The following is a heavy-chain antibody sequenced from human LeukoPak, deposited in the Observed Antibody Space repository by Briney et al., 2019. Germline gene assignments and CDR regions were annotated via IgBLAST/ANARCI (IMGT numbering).Heavy chain of an antibody. CDR1: GFTFNSYG. Sequence: PGRSLRLSRAASGFTFNSYGMHWVRQPPGKGLEWVADMWYDGSNKYYADSVKGRFTISRDNSKNTVSLQMTSLRAEDTAVYYCARAYSGFSSRGFDFWGQGTLVSVSS. CDR2: MWYDGSNK. CDR3: ARAYSGFSSRGFDF. D-gene: IGHD5-12*01. J-gene: IGHJ4*02. V-gene: IGHV3-33*01.